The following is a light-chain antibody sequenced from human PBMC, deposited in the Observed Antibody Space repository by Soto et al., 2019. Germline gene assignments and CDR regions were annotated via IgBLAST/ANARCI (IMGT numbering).Light chain of an antibody. CDR2: GVS. V-gene: IGLV2-14*01. Sequence: QSALTQPASVSGSPGQSITISCTGTSSDVGAYNYVSWYQHHPGKAPKVMIYGVSNRPSGVSNRFSGSKSGNTASPTISGLQAEDEADYYCSSLASSSTPWVFGGGTKLTVL. J-gene: IGLJ3*02. CDR1: SSDVGAYNY. CDR3: SSLASSSTPWV.